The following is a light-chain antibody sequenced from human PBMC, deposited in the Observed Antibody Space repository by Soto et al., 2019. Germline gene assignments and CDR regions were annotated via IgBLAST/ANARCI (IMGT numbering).Light chain of an antibody. V-gene: IGKV3-15*01. CDR2: GAS. Sequence: EIVMTQSPTTLSVYPGETDTLYCSASQSVSSNLAWYQQKPGQAPRLLIYGASTRATGIPARFSGSGSGTEFTLTISSLQSEDFAVYYCQQYNNWPWTSGQGTKVDI. CDR1: QSVSSN. J-gene: IGKJ1*01. CDR3: QQYNNWPWT.